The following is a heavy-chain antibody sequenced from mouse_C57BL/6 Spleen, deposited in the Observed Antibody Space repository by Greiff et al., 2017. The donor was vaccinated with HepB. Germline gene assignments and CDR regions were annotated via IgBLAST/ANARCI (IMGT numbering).Heavy chain of an antibody. CDR2: IHPNSGST. CDR3: AREGFITTVGLDAMDY. D-gene: IGHD1-1*01. V-gene: IGHV1-64*01. CDR1: GYTFTSYW. J-gene: IGHJ4*01. Sequence: QVQLQQPGAELVKPGASVKLSCKASGYTFTSYWMHWVKQRPGQGLEWIGMIHPNSGSTNYNEKFKSKATLTVDKSSSTAYMQLSSLTSEDSAVYYCAREGFITTVGLDAMDYWGQGTSVTVSS.